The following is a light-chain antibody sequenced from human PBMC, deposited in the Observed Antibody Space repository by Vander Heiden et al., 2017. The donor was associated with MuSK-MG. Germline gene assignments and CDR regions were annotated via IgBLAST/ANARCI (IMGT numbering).Light chain of an antibody. CDR3: QAGDSSTVV. J-gene: IGLJ2*01. CDR1: KLGDKY. Sequence: SYELTQPPSVSVSPGQTASITCSGDKLGDKYACWYQQKPGQSPVLVIYKDTKRTAGSTERFSGSNSGNTATLTISGTQDMDEDDYDCQAGDSSTVVFGGGTKLTVL. CDR2: KDT. V-gene: IGLV3-1*01.